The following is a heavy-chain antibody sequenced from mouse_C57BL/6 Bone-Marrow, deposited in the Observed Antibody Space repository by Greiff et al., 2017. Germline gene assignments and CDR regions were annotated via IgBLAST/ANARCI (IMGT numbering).Heavy chain of an antibody. CDR1: GYAFTDYL. J-gene: IGHJ2*01. D-gene: IGHD1-1*01. Sequence: QVQLQQSGAELVRPGTSVKVSCKASGYAFTDYLIEWVKQRPGQGLEWIGVINPGSGGTNYNEKFKGKATLTADKSSSTAYMQLSSLTSEDSAVYFCARNYDGSSYDYFDGGGKGTTLTVSS. CDR2: INPGSGGT. V-gene: IGHV1-54*01. CDR3: ARNYDGSSYDYFDG.